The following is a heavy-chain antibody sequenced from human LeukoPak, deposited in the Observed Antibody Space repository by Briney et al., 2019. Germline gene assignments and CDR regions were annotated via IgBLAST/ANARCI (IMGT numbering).Heavy chain of an antibody. V-gene: IGHV3-15*07. J-gene: IGHJ6*02. Sequence: GGSLRLSCAASGFTFSNAWMNWVGRAPGKGWSGSGVIKRKTDGGTTDYAAPVKGRFTISRDDSKNTLYLQMNSLKTEDTAVYYCTTAVADDYYYYGMDVWGQGTTVTVSS. CDR2: IKRKTDGGTT. CDR1: GFTFSNAW. CDR3: TTAVADDYYYYGMDV. D-gene: IGHD6-19*01.